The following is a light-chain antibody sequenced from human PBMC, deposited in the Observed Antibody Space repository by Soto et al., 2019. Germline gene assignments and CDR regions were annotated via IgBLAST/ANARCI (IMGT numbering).Light chain of an antibody. CDR2: AAS. V-gene: IGKV1-39*01. CDR3: QQSHSTPLT. J-gene: IGKJ4*01. CDR1: QSISSY. Sequence: DIQMTQSPSSGSASVGDGVAIAGRASQSISSYLNWYQQKPGKAPKLLIYAASSLQSGVPSRFSGSGSGTDFTLTISSLQPEDFATYYCQQSHSTPLTFGGGTKVDIK.